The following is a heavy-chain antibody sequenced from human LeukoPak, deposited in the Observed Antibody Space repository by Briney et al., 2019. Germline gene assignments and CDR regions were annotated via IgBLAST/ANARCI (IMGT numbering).Heavy chain of an antibody. CDR1: GYTFTSYY. V-gene: IGHV1-46*01. J-gene: IGHJ4*02. Sequence: ASVKVSCKASGYTFTSYYMHWVRQAPGQGLEWMGIINPSGGSTSYAQKFQGRVIMIRDASTSTVYMELSSLRSEDTAVYYCAREASPQGFSYWGQGTLVTVSS. CDR2: INPSGGST. D-gene: IGHD2/OR15-2a*01. CDR3: AREASPQGFSY.